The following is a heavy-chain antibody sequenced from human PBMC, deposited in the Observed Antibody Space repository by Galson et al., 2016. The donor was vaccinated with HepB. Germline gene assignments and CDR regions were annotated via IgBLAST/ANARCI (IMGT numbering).Heavy chain of an antibody. D-gene: IGHD3-10*01. V-gene: IGHV3-23*01. Sequence: SLRLSCAASGFTFSSNAMSWVRQAPGKGLQWVSSLSTSGGTTYYSDSVKGRFTISRDNSRNTLYLQMNSLRAEDAAVYFCAKDRGKYGPGDYFDDWGQGTLVTVSS. CDR3: AKDRGKYGPGDYFDD. CDR2: LSTSGGTT. CDR1: GFTFSSNA. J-gene: IGHJ4*02.